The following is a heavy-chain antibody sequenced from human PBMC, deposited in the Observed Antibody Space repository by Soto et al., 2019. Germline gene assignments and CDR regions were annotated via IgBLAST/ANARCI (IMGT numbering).Heavy chain of an antibody. CDR1: GYTFTSYG. CDR3: ATGRDCTNGVCYKSWFDP. D-gene: IGHD2-8*01. J-gene: IGHJ5*02. Sequence: GASVKVSCKASGYTFTSYGISWVRQAPGQGLEWMGWISAYNGNTNYAQKLQGRVTMTTDTSTSTAYMELRSLRSDDTAVYYCATGRDCTNGVCYKSWFDPWGQGTLVTGSS. V-gene: IGHV1-18*01. CDR2: ISAYNGNT.